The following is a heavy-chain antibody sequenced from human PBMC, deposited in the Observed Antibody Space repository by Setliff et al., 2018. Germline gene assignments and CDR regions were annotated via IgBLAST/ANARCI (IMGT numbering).Heavy chain of an antibody. CDR2: ISTDGSSI. Sequence: GESLRLSCVTSGFTFSTYWMHWVRQAPGQGLVWAARISTDGSSITYADSVKGRFTISRDNARNTLYLQMNSLTAEDTAVYYCARVGSKPQLGWFDPWGQGTLVTVSS. D-gene: IGHD1-26*01. CDR3: ARVGSKPQLGWFDP. CDR1: GFTFSTYW. V-gene: IGHV3-74*03. J-gene: IGHJ5*02.